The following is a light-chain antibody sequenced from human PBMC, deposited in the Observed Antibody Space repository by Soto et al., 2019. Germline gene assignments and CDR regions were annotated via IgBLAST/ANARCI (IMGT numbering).Light chain of an antibody. Sequence: DIQMTQSPSSLSASVGDRVTITCRESQDISVYLAWYQQKPGKVPKLLIYSASTFQSGVPSRFSGSGSGTDFSLTISSLQPEDVATYYFQKFNTAPLTFGQGTRLEIK. CDR3: QKFNTAPLT. J-gene: IGKJ5*01. CDR2: SAS. CDR1: QDISVY. V-gene: IGKV1-27*01.